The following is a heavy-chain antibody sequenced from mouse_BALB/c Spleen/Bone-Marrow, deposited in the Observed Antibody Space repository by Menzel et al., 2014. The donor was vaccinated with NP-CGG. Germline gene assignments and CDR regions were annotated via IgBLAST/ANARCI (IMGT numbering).Heavy chain of an antibody. CDR3: ARDVYDYAMDY. V-gene: IGHV2-6-7*02. D-gene: IGHD2-12*01. Sequence: VQLQESGPGLVAPSQSLSITCTVSGFSLTGYAVNWVRQPPGKGLEWLGMIWGDGSTDYNSALKSRLSISKDNSKSQVFLKMNSLQTDDTARYYCARDVYDYAMDYWGQGTSVTVSS. J-gene: IGHJ4*01. CDR2: IWGDGST. CDR1: GFSLTGYA.